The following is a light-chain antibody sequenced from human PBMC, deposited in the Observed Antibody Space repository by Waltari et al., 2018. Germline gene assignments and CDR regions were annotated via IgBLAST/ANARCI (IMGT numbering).Light chain of an antibody. Sequence: QSVLTQPPSASGTPGQRVTISCSGSTPKIGRNYVNWYQQFPGTAPKLLVYRNNERPSGVPDRISGSKSGTSASLAISGLRSEDEADYYCATWDGSLTAWVFGGGTKVTVL. CDR2: RNN. J-gene: IGLJ3*02. V-gene: IGLV1-47*01. CDR1: TPKIGRNY. CDR3: ATWDGSLTAWV.